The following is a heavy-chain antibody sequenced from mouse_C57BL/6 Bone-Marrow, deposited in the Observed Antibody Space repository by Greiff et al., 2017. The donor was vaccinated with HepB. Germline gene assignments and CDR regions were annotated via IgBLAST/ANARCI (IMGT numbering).Heavy chain of an antibody. CDR1: GYSFTGYY. CDR2: IYPYNGVS. V-gene: IGHV1-31*01. J-gene: IGHJ4*01. Sequence: VQLKESGPELVKPGASVKISCKASGYSFTGYYMHWVKQSHGNILDWIGYIYPYNGVSSYNQNFKGKATLTVDKSSSTAYMELRSLTSEDSAVYYCARGEEYYAMDYWGQGTSVTVSS. CDR3: ARGEEYYAMDY.